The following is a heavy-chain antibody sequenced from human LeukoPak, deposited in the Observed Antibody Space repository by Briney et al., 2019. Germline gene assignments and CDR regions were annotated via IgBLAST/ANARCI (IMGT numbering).Heavy chain of an antibody. J-gene: IGHJ4*02. V-gene: IGHV4-39*07. CDR3: ARTTLGFLEWLFIFDY. CDR1: GGSISSSSYY. D-gene: IGHD3-3*02. CDR2: IYYSGST. Sequence: PSETLSLTCTVSGGSISSSSYYWGWIRQPPGKGLEWIGSIYYSGSTYYNPSLKSRVTISVDTSKNQFSLKLSSVTAADTAVYYCARTTLGFLEWLFIFDYWGQGTLVTVSS.